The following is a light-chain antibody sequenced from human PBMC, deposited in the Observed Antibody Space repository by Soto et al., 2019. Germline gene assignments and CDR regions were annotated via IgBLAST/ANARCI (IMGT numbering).Light chain of an antibody. J-gene: IGKJ4*01. Sequence: TQMTQSPSTLSASVGDRVTITCRASQSFSSWLAWYQQKPGKAPKLLIFDASSLNSGVPSRFSGSGSGTEFTLTISSLQPDDFATYYCQQYNTYSSLTFGGGTKVDIK. CDR3: QQYNTYSSLT. V-gene: IGKV1-5*01. CDR2: DAS. CDR1: QSFSSW.